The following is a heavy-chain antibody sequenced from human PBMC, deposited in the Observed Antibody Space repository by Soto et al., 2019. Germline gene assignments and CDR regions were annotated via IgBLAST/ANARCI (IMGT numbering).Heavy chain of an antibody. Sequence: EVQLVDSGGGLVQPGGSLRLSCAASGFTFSSYTMNWVRQAPGKGLEWISYISSSSRTIYYADSVKGRFTISRDNAQNPLYLQMTSLRDEDTAVYYCARVPTRALDYWGQGTLVTVSS. D-gene: IGHD1-26*01. CDR1: GFTFSSYT. CDR2: ISSSSRTI. J-gene: IGHJ4*02. CDR3: ARVPTRALDY. V-gene: IGHV3-48*02.